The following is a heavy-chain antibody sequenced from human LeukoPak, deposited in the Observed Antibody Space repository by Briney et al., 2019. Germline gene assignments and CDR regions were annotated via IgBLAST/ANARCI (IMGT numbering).Heavy chain of an antibody. J-gene: IGHJ3*02. CDR1: GGSISSSSYY. D-gene: IGHD6-6*01. CDR2: IYYSGST. Sequence: SETLSLTCTVSGGSISSSSYYWGWIRQPPGKGLEWIGSIYYSGSTYYNPSLKSRVTISVDTSKNQFFLKLSSVTAADTAVYYCARDIEGQLGYDAFDIWGQGTMVTVSS. V-gene: IGHV4-39*07. CDR3: ARDIEGQLGYDAFDI.